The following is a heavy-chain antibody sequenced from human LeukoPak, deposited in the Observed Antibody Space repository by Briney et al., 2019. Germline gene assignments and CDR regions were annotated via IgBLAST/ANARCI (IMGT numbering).Heavy chain of an antibody. CDR1: GGSICSHY. Sequence: SETLSLTCTVSGGSICSHYWSWIRQPPGKGLEWIGYIYYSGSTNYNPSLKSRVTISVDTSKNQFSLKLSSVTAADTAVYYCAIARQSPDWYFDLWGRGTLVTVSS. CDR3: AIARQSPDWYFDL. CDR2: IYYSGST. D-gene: IGHD6-19*01. V-gene: IGHV4-59*11. J-gene: IGHJ2*01.